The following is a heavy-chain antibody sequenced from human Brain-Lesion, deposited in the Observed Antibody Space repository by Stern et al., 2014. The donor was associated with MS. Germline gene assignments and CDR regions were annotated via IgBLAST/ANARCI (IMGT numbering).Heavy chain of an antibody. CDR2: INPNSGGT. V-gene: IGHV1-2*04. D-gene: IGHD2-2*01. J-gene: IGHJ4*02. CDR1: GNSFTHFY. CDR3: ARGGRYYADY. Sequence: DQLVESGAEVKKPGASVRVSCAASGNSFTHFYIHWVRQAPGQGLEWMEWINPNSGGTKFAQKFQGWVTITRDTSMTTAYMEVTSLTSDDTAVYYCARGGRYYADYWGQGTLVTVSS.